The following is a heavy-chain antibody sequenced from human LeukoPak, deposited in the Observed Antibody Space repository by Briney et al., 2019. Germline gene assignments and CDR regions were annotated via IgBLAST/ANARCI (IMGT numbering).Heavy chain of an antibody. Sequence: SVKVSCKASGGTFSSYAISGVRQAPGQGLEWMGRIIPILGIANYAQKFQGRVTITADKSTSTAYMELSSLRSEDTAVHYCASETGYDSSGYYPYYFDYWGQGTLVTVSS. D-gene: IGHD3-22*01. V-gene: IGHV1-69*04. J-gene: IGHJ4*02. CDR3: ASETGYDSSGYYPYYFDY. CDR1: GGTFSSYA. CDR2: IIPILGIA.